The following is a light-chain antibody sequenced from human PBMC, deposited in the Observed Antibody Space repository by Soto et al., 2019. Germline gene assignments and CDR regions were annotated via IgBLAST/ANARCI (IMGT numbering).Light chain of an antibody. Sequence: ESVLTQSPGTLSLSPGERATLSCRASQSVSSNYLAWYQQKPGQAPRLLIYGASTRATGIPDRFSGSGSGTDFTLTISRLEPEDSAVYSCQQYGSSPTCTFGQGTKVEIK. J-gene: IGKJ1*01. CDR2: GAS. CDR1: QSVSSNY. CDR3: QQYGSSPTCT. V-gene: IGKV3-20*01.